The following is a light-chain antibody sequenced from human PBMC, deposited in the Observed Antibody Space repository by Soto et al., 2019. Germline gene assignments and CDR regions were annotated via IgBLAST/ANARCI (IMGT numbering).Light chain of an antibody. J-gene: IGKJ3*01. V-gene: IGKV3-11*01. CDR3: QQRNNWPFT. CDR1: QSVKNF. CDR2: DAS. Sequence: EVVLTQSPATLSLSPGERATLSCRASQSVKNFLAWYQQKPGQAPLLLIFDASNSATAIPARFSGSGSVTDFTLTISALEPEDLGVYYCQQRNNWPFTFGPGTKVDIK.